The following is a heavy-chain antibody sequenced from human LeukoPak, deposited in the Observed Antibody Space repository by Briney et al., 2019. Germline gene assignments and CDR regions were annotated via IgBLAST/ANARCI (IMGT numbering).Heavy chain of an antibody. D-gene: IGHD6-19*01. J-gene: IGHJ4*02. CDR2: INPNSGGT. CDR1: GYTFTGYY. V-gene: IGHV1-2*04. CDR3: ARTIAVAAAGPFDY. Sequence: VASVKVSCKASGYTFTGYYMHWVRQAPGQGLEWMGWINPNSGGTNYAQKFQSWVTMTRDTSISTAYMELSRLRSDDTAVYYCARTIAVAAAGPFDYWGQGTLVTVSS.